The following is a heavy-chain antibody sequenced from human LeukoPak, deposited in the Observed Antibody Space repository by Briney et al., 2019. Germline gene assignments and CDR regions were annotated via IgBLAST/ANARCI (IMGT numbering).Heavy chain of an antibody. V-gene: IGHV3-23*01. Sequence: QSGGSRRPSCEASGFTLSSYAMSGARQAPGKGLEWVSGISGSGGSTYYADSVKGRFTISRDNSKNTLYLQMNSLRAEDTAVYYCAKAPLQLAFDYWGQGTLVTVSS. CDR2: ISGSGGST. J-gene: IGHJ4*02. D-gene: IGHD6-13*01. CDR1: GFTLSSYA. CDR3: AKAPLQLAFDY.